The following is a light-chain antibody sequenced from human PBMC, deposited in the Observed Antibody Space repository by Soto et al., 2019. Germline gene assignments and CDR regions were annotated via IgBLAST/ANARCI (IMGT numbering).Light chain of an antibody. V-gene: IGKV1-5*01. CDR1: QSISSW. J-gene: IGKJ1*01. CDR3: QQYETLSGT. Sequence: MQMNQSAATLAGKVGGRGPITCRASQSISSWLAWYQQKPGKAPQLLIYDASALPRGVPSRFSGSGSGTKFTLTIASLQPDDFAPYYCQQYETLSGTFGPGTKLDI. CDR2: DAS.